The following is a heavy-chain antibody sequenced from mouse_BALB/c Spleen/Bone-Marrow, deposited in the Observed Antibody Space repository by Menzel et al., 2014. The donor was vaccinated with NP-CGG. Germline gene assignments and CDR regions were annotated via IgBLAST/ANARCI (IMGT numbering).Heavy chain of an antibody. D-gene: IGHD2-2*01. CDR1: GFSLTSDG. V-gene: IGHV2-2*02. CDR2: MWSGGST. J-gene: IGHJ4*01. Sequence: QVQLQQSGPGLVQPSQSLSIPCTVSGFSLTSDGVHWVRQSPRKGLEWLGVMWSGGSTDYNAAFISRLSISKDNSRSQVFFKMSSLQTNDTAIYYCARNGYYYSMDYWGQGTSVTVSS. CDR3: ARNGYYYSMDY.